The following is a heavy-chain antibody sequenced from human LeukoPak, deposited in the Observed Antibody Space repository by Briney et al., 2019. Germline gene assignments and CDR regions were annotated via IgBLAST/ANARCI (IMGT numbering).Heavy chain of an antibody. Sequence: SETLSLTCAVYGGSFSGYYWSWIRQPPGKGLEWIGEIYYSGSTNYNPSLKSRVTISVDTSKNQFSLKLSSVTAADTAVYYCARVVTTYIDYWGQGTLVTVSS. D-gene: IGHD4-17*01. V-gene: IGHV4-34*01. J-gene: IGHJ4*02. CDR1: GGSFSGYY. CDR3: ARVVTTYIDY. CDR2: IYYSGST.